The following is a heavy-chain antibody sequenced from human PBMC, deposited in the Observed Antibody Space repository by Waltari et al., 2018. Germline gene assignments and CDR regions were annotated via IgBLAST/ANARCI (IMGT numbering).Heavy chain of an antibody. CDR1: GFTFSSYG. V-gene: IGHV3-33*01. J-gene: IGHJ5*02. CDR3: ARNSGSYFSYWFDP. Sequence: QVQLVESGGGVVQPGRSLRLSCAAAGFTFSSYGMTWVRQAPGKGLEWVAVIWYDGSNKYYADSGKGRFTISRDNSKNPLYLQMNSLRAEDTAVYYCARNSGSYFSYWFDPWGQGTLVTVSS. CDR2: IWYDGSNK. D-gene: IGHD1-26*01.